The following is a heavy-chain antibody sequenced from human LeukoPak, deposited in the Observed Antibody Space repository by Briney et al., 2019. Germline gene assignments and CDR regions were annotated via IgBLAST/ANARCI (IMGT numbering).Heavy chain of an antibody. Sequence: GSLRLSCAASGFTFSSYSMNWVRQAPGKGLEWVSSISSSSSYIYYADSVKGRFTISRDNAENSLYLQMNSLRSDDTAVYYCARDWGGFCRSAICSDAFDIWGQGTKVTVSS. J-gene: IGHJ3*02. CDR1: GFTFSSYS. CDR3: ARDWGGFCRSAICSDAFDI. D-gene: IGHD2-2*01. V-gene: IGHV3-21*04. CDR2: ISSSSSYI.